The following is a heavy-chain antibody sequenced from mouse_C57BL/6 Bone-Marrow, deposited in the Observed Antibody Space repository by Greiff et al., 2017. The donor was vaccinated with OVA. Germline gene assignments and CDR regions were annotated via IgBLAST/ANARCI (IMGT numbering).Heavy chain of an antibody. CDR1: GYTFTSYG. J-gene: IGHJ4*01. D-gene: IGHD2-3*01. Sequence: VNVVESGAELARPGASVKLSCKASGYTFTSYGISWVKQRTGPGLEWIGEIYPRSGNTYYNEKFKGKATLTADKSSSTAYMELRSLTSEDSAVYFCARAIYDGYYDAMDYWGQGTSVTVSS. CDR2: IYPRSGNT. CDR3: ARAIYDGYYDAMDY. V-gene: IGHV1-81*01.